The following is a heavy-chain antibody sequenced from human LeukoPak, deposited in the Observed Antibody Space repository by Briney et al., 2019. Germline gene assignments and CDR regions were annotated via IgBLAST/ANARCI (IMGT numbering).Heavy chain of an antibody. CDR3: ASPGQYCSTTTCYLH. D-gene: IGHD2-2*01. J-gene: IGHJ4*02. V-gene: IGHV3-11*04. Sequence: GGSLRLSCAASGFTFSDYYMSWIRQAPGKGLECVAYMSSSGISLYYADPVKGRFTISRDNAMNSLYLQMNSLRAEDTAVYYCASPGQYCSTTTCYLHWGQGALVTVSS. CDR1: GFTFSDYY. CDR2: MSSSGISL.